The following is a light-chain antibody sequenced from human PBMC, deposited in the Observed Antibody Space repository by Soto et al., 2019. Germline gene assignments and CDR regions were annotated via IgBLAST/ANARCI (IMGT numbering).Light chain of an antibody. V-gene: IGLV1-40*01. CDR1: SSNIGAHYD. Sequence: QSGLTQPPSVSGDPGQRGTISCTGSSSNIGAHYDVHWYQQLPGTAPKLLIYGNSNRPSGVPDRFSGSKSGTSASLAITGLQAEDEADYYCQSYDNSLSVYVFGTGTQLTVL. CDR2: GNS. J-gene: IGLJ1*01. CDR3: QSYDNSLSVYV.